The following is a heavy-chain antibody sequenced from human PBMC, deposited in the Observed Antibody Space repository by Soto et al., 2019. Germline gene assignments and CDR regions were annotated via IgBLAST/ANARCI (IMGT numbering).Heavy chain of an antibody. D-gene: IGHD4-17*01. CDR1: GDSIISSDFY. CDR3: ARDSWALRKTNWFDA. J-gene: IGHJ5*02. CDR2: IFYLGSS. V-gene: IGHV4-39*02. Sequence: SETLSLTCTVSGDSIISSDFYWDWVRQPPGKGLEWIGSIFYLGSSYYNPSLKSRVTMSVDTSKNQFSLRLRSLTAADTALYFCARDSWALRKTNWFDAWGQGIMV.